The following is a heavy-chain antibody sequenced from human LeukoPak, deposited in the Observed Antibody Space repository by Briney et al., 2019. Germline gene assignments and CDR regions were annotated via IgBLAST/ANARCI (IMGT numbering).Heavy chain of an antibody. Sequence: SETLSLTCAVYGGSFSGYYWSWIRQPPGKGLEWIGEINHSGSTNCNPSLKSRVTISVDTSKNQFSLKLSSVTAADTAVYYCARGPIRLQLWSPRATWFDPWGQGTLVTVSS. CDR3: ARGPIRLQLWSPRATWFDP. J-gene: IGHJ5*02. V-gene: IGHV4-34*01. CDR1: GGSFSGYY. D-gene: IGHD5-18*01. CDR2: INHSGST.